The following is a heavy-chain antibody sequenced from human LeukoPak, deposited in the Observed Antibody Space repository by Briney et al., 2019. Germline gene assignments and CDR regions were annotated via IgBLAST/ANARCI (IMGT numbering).Heavy chain of an antibody. CDR2: IYSGGNT. D-gene: IGHD5-12*01. Sequence: PGGSLRLSCAASGFPVSSNYVTWARQAPGKGLEWVSVIYSGGNTYYADSVKGRFTISRDNSKNTVYLQLSSLRAEDTAVYYCAKDRGSGYDVLDYWGQGTLVTVSS. CDR1: GFPVSSNY. V-gene: IGHV3-53*01. CDR3: AKDRGSGYDVLDY. J-gene: IGHJ4*02.